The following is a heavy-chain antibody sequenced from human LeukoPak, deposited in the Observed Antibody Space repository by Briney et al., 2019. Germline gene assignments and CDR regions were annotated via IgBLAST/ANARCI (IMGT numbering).Heavy chain of an antibody. D-gene: IGHD1-26*01. CDR3: AKGRYSGSYPGYFDY. CDR2: IKQDGTEK. CDR1: GFTFSSYW. J-gene: IGHJ4*02. V-gene: IGHV3-7*03. Sequence: GGSLRLSCAASGFTFSSYWMSWVRQAPGKGLEWVANIKQDGTEKYYVDSVKGRFTISRDNAKNSLYLQMNGLRAEDTAVYYCAKGRYSGSYPGYFDYWGQGTLVTVSS.